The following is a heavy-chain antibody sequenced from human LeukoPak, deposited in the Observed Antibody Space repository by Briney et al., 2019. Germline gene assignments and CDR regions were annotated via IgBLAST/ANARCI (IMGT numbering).Heavy chain of an antibody. V-gene: IGHV3-33*01. D-gene: IGHD3-16*01. CDR2: IWYDGSNE. Sequence: PGGSLRLSCAASGFTFRTYGMHWVRQAPGKGLDWVAVIWYDGSNEFYADSVKGRFTISRDNSNNTLYLQMNSLRAEDTAVYSCARDGGYYYYGMDVWGQGTTVTVSS. CDR1: GFTFRTYG. CDR3: ARDGGYYYYGMDV. J-gene: IGHJ6*02.